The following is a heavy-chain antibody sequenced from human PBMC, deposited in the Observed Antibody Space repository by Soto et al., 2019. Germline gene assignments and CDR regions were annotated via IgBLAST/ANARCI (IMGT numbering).Heavy chain of an antibody. J-gene: IGHJ5*02. CDR1: GFTFTSSA. V-gene: IGHV1-58*01. CDR2: IVVGSGNT. CDR3: AAEPRKLWFGAKFWLDP. Sequence: GASVKVSCKASGFTFTSSAVQWVRQARGQRLEWIGWIVVGSGNTNYAQKFQERVTITRDMSTSTAYMELSSLRSEDTAVYYCAAEPRKLWFGAKFWLDPWGQGTLVTVSS. D-gene: IGHD3-10*01.